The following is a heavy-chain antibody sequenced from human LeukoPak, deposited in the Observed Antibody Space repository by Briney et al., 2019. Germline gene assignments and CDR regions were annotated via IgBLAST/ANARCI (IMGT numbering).Heavy chain of an antibody. Sequence: RASVKVSCKASGYTFTGYYMHWVRQAPGQGLEWMGWIYPNSGNTNYAQKLQGRVTMTTDTSTSTAYMELRSLRSDDTAVYYCARDCDPGDYYYYGMDVWGQGTTVTVSS. CDR1: GYTFTGYY. J-gene: IGHJ6*02. CDR2: IYPNSGNT. CDR3: ARDCDPGDYYYYGMDV. D-gene: IGHD2-21*01. V-gene: IGHV1-18*04.